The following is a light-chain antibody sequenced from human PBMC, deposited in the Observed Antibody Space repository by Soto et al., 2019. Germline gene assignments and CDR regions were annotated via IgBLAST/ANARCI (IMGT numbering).Light chain of an antibody. V-gene: IGLV2-14*01. Sequence: QSALTQAASVSGSPGQSITISCTGTSNDVGGYNYVSWYQQHPDTAPKLIIYDVRYRPSGVSDRFSGSKSGNTASLTISGLQAEDDADYYCSAYTSSSTPYVFGSGTKVTVL. CDR3: SAYTSSSTPYV. CDR2: DVR. CDR1: SNDVGGYNY. J-gene: IGLJ1*01.